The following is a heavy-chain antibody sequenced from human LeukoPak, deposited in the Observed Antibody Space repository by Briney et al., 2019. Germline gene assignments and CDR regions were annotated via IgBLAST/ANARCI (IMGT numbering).Heavy chain of an antibody. V-gene: IGHV1-69*05. CDR2: IIPIFGTA. CDR1: GGTFSSYA. CDR3: ARGPIVGAESDY. J-gene: IGHJ4*02. D-gene: IGHD1-26*01. Sequence: SVKVSCKASGGTFSSYAISWVRQAPGQGLEWMGRIIPIFGTANYAQKFQGRVTITTDESTSTAYMEQSSLRSEDTAVYYCARGPIVGAESDYWGQGTLVTVSS.